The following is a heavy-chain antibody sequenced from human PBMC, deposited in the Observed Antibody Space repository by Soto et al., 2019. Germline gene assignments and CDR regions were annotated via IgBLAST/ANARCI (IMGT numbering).Heavy chain of an antibody. CDR1: GGSFSGYY. Sequence: PSETLSLTCAVYGGSFSGYYWSWIRQPPGKGLEWIGEINHSGSTNYNPSLKSRVTISVDTSKNQFSLKLSSVTAADTAVYYCASSSGSHYFVDYWGQGTLVTVSS. J-gene: IGHJ4*02. D-gene: IGHD1-26*01. V-gene: IGHV4-34*01. CDR3: ASSSGSHYFVDY. CDR2: INHSGST.